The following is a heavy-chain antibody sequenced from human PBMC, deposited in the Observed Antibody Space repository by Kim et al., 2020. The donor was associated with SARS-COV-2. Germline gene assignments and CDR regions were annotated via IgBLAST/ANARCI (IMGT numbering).Heavy chain of an antibody. J-gene: IGHJ6*03. CDR2: INPNSGDT. V-gene: IGHV1-2*06. Sequence: ASVKVSCKASGYTFNYYYMHWVRQAPGQGLEWMGRINPNSGDTNYAQKFQGRVTLTRDTSINTAYVELRSLRSDDTAIYYCARGPTYNWKDINYYYYLDV. D-gene: IGHD1-1*01. CDR1: GYTFNYYY. CDR3: ARGPTYNWKDINYYYYLDV.